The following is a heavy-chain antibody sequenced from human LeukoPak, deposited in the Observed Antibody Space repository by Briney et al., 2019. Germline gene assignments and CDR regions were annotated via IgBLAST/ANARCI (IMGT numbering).Heavy chain of an antibody. J-gene: IGHJ5*02. D-gene: IGHD1-26*01. V-gene: IGHV3-23*01. CDR3: AKDTVGATRNNWFDP. CDR1: GFTFSSFA. CDR2: ISAGGGST. Sequence: GGSLRLSCAASGFTFSSFAMSWVRQAPGKGLEWVSAISAGGGSTYYADSVKGRFTISRDNSKNTLYLQMNSLRAEDTAVYYCAKDTVGATRNNWFDPWGQGTLVTVSS.